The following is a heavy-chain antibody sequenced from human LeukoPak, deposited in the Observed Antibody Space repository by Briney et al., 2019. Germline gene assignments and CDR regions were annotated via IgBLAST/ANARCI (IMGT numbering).Heavy chain of an antibody. CDR1: GFTFSSYW. J-gene: IGHJ6*03. CDR3: ARDYYDSSGNRDLYYMDV. CDR2: RKQDGSEK. D-gene: IGHD3-22*01. Sequence: GGSLRLSCAASGFTFSSYWMRWVRQAPGKGLEWVANRKQDGSEKYYVDSVKGRFTISRDNAKNSLYLQMNSLRAEDTAVYYCARDYYDSSGNRDLYYMDVWGKGTTVTVSS. V-gene: IGHV3-7*01.